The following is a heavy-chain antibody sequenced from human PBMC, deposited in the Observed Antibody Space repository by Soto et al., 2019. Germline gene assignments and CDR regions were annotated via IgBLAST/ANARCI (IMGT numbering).Heavy chain of an antibody. CDR3: ARDRSSGWMNAFDI. V-gene: IGHV1-18*01. CDR1: GYTNTSYR. D-gene: IGHD6-19*01. CDR2: ISAYNGNT. J-gene: IGHJ3*02. Sequence: ALLKGACKASGYTNTSYRVSWVRQATGQGLEWMGWISAYNGNTNYAQKLQGRVTMTTDTSTSTAYMELRSLRSDDTAVYYCARDRSSGWMNAFDIWGQGTMVTVSS.